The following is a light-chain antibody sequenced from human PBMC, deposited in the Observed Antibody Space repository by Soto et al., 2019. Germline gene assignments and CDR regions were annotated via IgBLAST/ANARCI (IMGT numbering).Light chain of an antibody. CDR2: EVT. V-gene: IGLV2-14*01. CDR1: NSDIGTYNF. J-gene: IGLJ2*01. Sequence: QSALTQPASVSGSPGQSITISCTGTNSDIGTYNFVSWYQRPPGKAPKLLIYEVTNRPSGVSSRFSGSKSGSTASLTISGLQAEDEGDYYCTSYTSSSTSVIFGRGTKLTVL. CDR3: TSYTSSSTSVI.